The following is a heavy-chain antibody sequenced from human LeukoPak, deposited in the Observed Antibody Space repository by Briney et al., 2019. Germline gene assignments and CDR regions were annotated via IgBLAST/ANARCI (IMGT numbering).Heavy chain of an antibody. J-gene: IGHJ4*02. CDR2: IIPIFGTA. D-gene: IGHD3-22*01. CDR3: ASPNYYDSSGYYLQT. CDR1: GGTFSSYA. Sequence: SVKVSCKASGGTFSSYAISWVRQAPGQGLEWTGGIIPIFGTANYAQKFQGRVTITADESTSTAYMELSSLRSEDTAVYYCASPNYYDSSGYYLQTWGQGTLVTVSS. V-gene: IGHV1-69*13.